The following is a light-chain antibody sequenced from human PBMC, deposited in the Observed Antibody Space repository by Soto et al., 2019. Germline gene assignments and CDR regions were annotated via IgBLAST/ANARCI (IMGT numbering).Light chain of an antibody. V-gene: IGKV1-5*01. CDR3: QQYYSYPWT. J-gene: IGKJ1*01. CDR1: QSISSW. CDR2: DAS. Sequence: DIQMNQTPSTLSASVGDIVTITCRASQSISSWLAWYQQKPGKAPKLLIYDASSLESGVPSRFSDSVSGTQFTLTISSLQPDDFATYYCQQYYSYPWTFGQGTKVDIK.